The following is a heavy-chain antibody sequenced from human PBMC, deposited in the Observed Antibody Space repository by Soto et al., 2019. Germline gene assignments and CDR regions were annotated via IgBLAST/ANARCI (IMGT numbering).Heavy chain of an antibody. V-gene: IGHV1-3*01. J-gene: IGHJ3*02. CDR1: GYTFTSYA. CDR2: INAYNGNT. CDR3: ATDLDAFDI. Sequence: ASVKVSCKASGYTFTSYAMHCVRQAPGQRLEWMGWINAYNGNTKYSQKLQGRVTMTTDTSTSTAYMELRSLRSDDTAVYYCATDLDAFDIWGQGTMVTVSS.